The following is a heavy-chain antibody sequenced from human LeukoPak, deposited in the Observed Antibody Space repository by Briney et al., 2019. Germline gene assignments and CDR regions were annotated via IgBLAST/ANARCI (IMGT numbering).Heavy chain of an antibody. V-gene: IGHV3-33*01. Sequence: GGSLRLSCAASGLTFSSYGMHWVRQAPGKGLEWVAVIWYDGSNKYYADSVKGRFTISRGNSKNTLYLQMNSLRAEDTAVYYCARGPPACSSTSCYLNYWGQGTLVTVSS. D-gene: IGHD2-2*01. CDR1: GLTFSSYG. CDR2: IWYDGSNK. J-gene: IGHJ4*02. CDR3: ARGPPACSSTSCYLNY.